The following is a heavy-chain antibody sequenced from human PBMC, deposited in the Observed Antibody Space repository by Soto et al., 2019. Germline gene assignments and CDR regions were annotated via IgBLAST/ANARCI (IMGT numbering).Heavy chain of an antibody. Sequence: QVRLVESGGGLVQTSGSLRIACVASGFTFSDYYMSWVRQAPGKGLEWVSYISSSGNTIYYAGSVKGRFTISRDNAKNSVYLQMNSLRAEDTALYFCAKMSSENYYDPVFSWGQGTLVTVSS. D-gene: IGHD3-22*01. V-gene: IGHV3-11*01. J-gene: IGHJ4*02. CDR1: GFTFSDYY. CDR3: AKMSSENYYDPVFS. CDR2: ISSSGNTI.